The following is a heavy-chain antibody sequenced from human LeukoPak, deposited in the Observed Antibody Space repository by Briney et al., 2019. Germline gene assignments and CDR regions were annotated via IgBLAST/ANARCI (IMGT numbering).Heavy chain of an antibody. CDR3: ASSSSPYYFDY. D-gene: IGHD6-6*01. CDR2: ISAYNGNT. J-gene: IGHJ4*02. V-gene: IGHV1-18*01. CDR1: GYTFTSYG. Sequence: GASVTVSCTASGYTFTSYGISWVRQAPGQGLEWMGWISAYNGNTNYAQKLQGRVTMTTDTSTSTAYMELRSLRPDDTAVYYCASSSSPYYFDYWGQGTLVTVSS.